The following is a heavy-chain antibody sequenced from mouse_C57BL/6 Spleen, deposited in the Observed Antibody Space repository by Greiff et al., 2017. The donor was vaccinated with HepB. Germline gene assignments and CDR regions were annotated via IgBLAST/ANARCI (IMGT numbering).Heavy chain of an antibody. Sequence: QVQLQQSGPELVKPGASVKISCKASGYAFSSSWMNWVKQRPGKGLEWIGRIYPGDGDTNYNGKFKGKATLTADKSSSTAYMQLSSLTSEDSAVYFCARLGHGDYAWFAYWGQGTLVTVSA. CDR3: ARLGHGDYAWFAY. J-gene: IGHJ3*01. D-gene: IGHD2-13*01. CDR1: GYAFSSSW. CDR2: IYPGDGDT. V-gene: IGHV1-82*01.